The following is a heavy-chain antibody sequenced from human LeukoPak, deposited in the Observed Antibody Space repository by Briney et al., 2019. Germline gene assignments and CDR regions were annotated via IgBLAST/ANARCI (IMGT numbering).Heavy chain of an antibody. CDR1: GGSISSSSYY. J-gene: IGHJ4*02. Sequence: SETLSLTCTVSGGSISSSSYYWGWIRQPPGKGLEWIGEINHSGSTNYNPSLKSRVTISVDTSKNQFSLKLSSVTAADTAVYYCAREAMGYWGQGTLVTVSS. V-gene: IGHV4-39*07. D-gene: IGHD5-24*01. CDR2: INHSGST. CDR3: AREAMGY.